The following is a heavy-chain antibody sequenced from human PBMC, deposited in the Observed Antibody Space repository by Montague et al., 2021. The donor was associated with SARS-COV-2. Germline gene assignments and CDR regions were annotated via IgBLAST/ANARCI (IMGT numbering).Heavy chain of an antibody. V-gene: IGHV4-39*01. CDR3: ARHLRVGNRWNGFEADY. Sequence: SETLSLTCTVSGDSISSTDHYWAWMRQPPGKGLAWIASIFYSGSTYYNPSLKSRVSISVDTSKNLFSLQLNSVTPAATSVYYCARHLRVGNRWNGFEADYWGQGGLVSVSS. CDR2: IFYSGST. D-gene: IGHD1-1*01. CDR1: GDSISSTDHY. J-gene: IGHJ4*02.